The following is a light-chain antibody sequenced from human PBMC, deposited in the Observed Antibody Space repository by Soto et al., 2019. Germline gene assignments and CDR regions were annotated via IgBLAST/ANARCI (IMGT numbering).Light chain of an antibody. CDR3: QQSYSTPWT. CDR1: QSISSY. J-gene: IGKJ1*01. Sequence: DIQMTQSPSSLSASVGDRVTITCRASQSISSYLNWYQQKPGKAPKLLIYAASSLQSGVPSRFSGSGSGTDFTLTIGSXQPEDFATYNCQQSYSTPWTFGQGTKVDIK. CDR2: AAS. V-gene: IGKV1-39*01.